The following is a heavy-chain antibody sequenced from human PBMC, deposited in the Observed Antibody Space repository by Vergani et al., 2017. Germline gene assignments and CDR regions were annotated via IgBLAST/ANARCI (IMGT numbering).Heavy chain of an antibody. D-gene: IGHD2-2*01. Sequence: VQPVESGGGLVKPGGSLRLSCAASGFSFSSYAIHWVRQAPGKGLEWVAVLSYDGINKYYAASVKGRFTISRDNSKNTLDLQMNSLRAEDTAMYYCAKARSPHCSSTTCYTAPWFDPWGQGTLVTVSS. J-gene: IGHJ5*02. V-gene: IGHV3-30*18. CDR1: GFSFSSYA. CDR3: AKARSPHCSSTTCYTAPWFDP. CDR2: LSYDGINK.